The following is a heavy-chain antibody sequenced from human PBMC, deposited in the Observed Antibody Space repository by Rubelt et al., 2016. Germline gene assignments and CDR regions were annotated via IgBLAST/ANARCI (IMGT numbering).Heavy chain of an antibody. CDR3: ARHPVTVTALFFYYGMDV. V-gene: IGHV4-59*08. J-gene: IGHJ6*02. CDR2: IYYRGST. D-gene: IGHD4-11*01. CDR1: GGSISSYY. Sequence: QVQLQESGPGLVKPSETLSLTCTVSGGSISSYYWSWIRQPPGKGLEWIGYIYYRGSTNYTLPLKWAVTFNRHAAKNQFSLKVSLVTAAETAVYYCARHPVTVTALFFYYGMDVWGQGTTVTVSS.